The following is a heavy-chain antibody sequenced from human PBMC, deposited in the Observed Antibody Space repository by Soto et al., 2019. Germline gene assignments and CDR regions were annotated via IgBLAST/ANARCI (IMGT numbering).Heavy chain of an antibody. Sequence: QVQLVESGGGVVQPGRSLRLSCPASGFTFSSYGMHWVRQAPGKGLEWVAVISYDGSNKYYADSVKGRFTISRDNSKNTLYLQMNSLRAEDTAVYYCARSPYSVSYLVYFDYWGQGTLVTVSS. J-gene: IGHJ4*02. D-gene: IGHD1-26*01. V-gene: IGHV3-30*03. CDR1: GFTFSSYG. CDR2: ISYDGSNK. CDR3: ARSPYSVSYLVYFDY.